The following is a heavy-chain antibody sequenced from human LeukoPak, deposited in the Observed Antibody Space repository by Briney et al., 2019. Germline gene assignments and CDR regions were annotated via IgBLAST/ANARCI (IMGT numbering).Heavy chain of an antibody. Sequence: GSLRLSCAVSGFTFSSYSMNWVRQAPGKGLEWIGEINHSGSTNYNPSLKSRVTISVDTSKNQFSLKLSSVTAADTAVYYCARGGQYWGYDFWSGYLDYWGQGTLVTVSS. CDR3: ARGGQYWGYDFWSGYLDY. J-gene: IGHJ4*02. CDR2: INHSGST. CDR1: GFTFSSYS. V-gene: IGHV4-34*01. D-gene: IGHD3-3*01.